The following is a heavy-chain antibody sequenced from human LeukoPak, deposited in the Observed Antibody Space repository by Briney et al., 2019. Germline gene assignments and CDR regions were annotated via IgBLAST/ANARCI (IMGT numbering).Heavy chain of an antibody. CDR3: RLASYSSGPRPYYMDV. D-gene: IGHD6-19*01. CDR2: VYYRGNT. Sequence: SETLSLTCAVSGGSISSSSYYWGWIRQPPGKGLEWIGSVYYRGNTYYNPSLKSRVTTSVDTSKNQFSLKVSSMTAADTAVYYCRLASYSSGPRPYYMDVWGKGTTVTVSS. CDR1: GGSISSSSYY. J-gene: IGHJ6*03. V-gene: IGHV4-39*07.